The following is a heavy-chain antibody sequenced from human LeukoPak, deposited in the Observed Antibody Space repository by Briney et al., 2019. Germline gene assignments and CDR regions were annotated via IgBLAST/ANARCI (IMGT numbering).Heavy chain of an antibody. D-gene: IGHD6-19*01. V-gene: IGHV4-34*01. CDR1: GGSFSGYY. CDR3: ARGSGGVFDY. Sequence: SETLSLTCAVYGGSFSGYYWSWIRQPPGKGLEWIGEINHSGSTNYKPSLKSRVTISVDTSKNQFSLKLSSVTAADTAVYYCARGSGGVFDYWGQGTLVTVSS. CDR2: INHSGST. J-gene: IGHJ4*02.